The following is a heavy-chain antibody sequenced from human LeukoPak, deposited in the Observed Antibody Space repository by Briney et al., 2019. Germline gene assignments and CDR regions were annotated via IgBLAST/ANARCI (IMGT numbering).Heavy chain of an antibody. CDR2: IYIKST. D-gene: IGHD6-19*01. J-gene: IGHJ4*02. CDR3: ARDTTVASGMQY. CDR1: GGSISTFS. Sequence: PETLSLTCTVSGGSISTFSWSWIRQFPGKGLEWIGSIYIKSTNYNPSLKSRVAISVDTSKNQFSLRLDSVTTADTAVYYCARDTTVASGMQYWGQGTLVTVSS. V-gene: IGHV4-59*01.